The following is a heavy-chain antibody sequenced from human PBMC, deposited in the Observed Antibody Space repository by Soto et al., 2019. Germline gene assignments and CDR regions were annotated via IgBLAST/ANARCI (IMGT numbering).Heavy chain of an antibody. V-gene: IGHV4-61*03. CDR1: GGSVSSEHYY. CDR3: AGGPDSKNVGY. Sequence: QVQLQESGPGLVKSSETLSLTCTVSGGSVSSEHYYWNWIRQPPGKGLEWIGYIYYTGSTNYNPSRANRLTMSVDMSKNPFSLKLSSVPAADAAVSYCAGGPDSKNVGYWGPGTLVTVSS. J-gene: IGHJ4*02. D-gene: IGHD3-22*01. CDR2: IYYTGST.